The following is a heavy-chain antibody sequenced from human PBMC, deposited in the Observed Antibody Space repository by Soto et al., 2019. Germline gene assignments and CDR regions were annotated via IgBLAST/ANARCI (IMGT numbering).Heavy chain of an antibody. D-gene: IGHD6-19*01. Sequence: QVQLQESGPGLVKPSETLSLTCTVSGGSVSSGSYYWSWIRQPPGKGLEWIGYIYYSGGTNYNPSLKSRVTISVDTSKNQFALKLSSVTAADTAVYYCARIPIGLAVAGTGVWGQGTLVTVSS. CDR1: GGSVSSGSYY. V-gene: IGHV4-61*01. J-gene: IGHJ4*02. CDR3: ARIPIGLAVAGTGV. CDR2: IYYSGGT.